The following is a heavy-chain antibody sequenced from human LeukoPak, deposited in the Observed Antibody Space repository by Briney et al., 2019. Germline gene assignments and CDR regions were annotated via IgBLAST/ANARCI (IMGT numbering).Heavy chain of an antibody. CDR1: GYTFTSYY. Sequence: GASVKVSCKASGYTFTSYYMHWVRRAPGQGLEWMGIINPSGGSTSYAQKFQGRVTMTRDTSTNTVYMELSSLRSEDTAVYYCARGPSITMVRGGQWYYYMDVWGKGTTVTISS. CDR2: INPSGGST. D-gene: IGHD3-10*01. CDR3: ARGPSITMVRGGQWYYYMDV. J-gene: IGHJ6*03. V-gene: IGHV1-46*01.